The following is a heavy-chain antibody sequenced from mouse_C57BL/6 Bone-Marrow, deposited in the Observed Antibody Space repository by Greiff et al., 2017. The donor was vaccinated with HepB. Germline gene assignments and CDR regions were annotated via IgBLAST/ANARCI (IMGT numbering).Heavy chain of an antibody. D-gene: IGHD2-12*01. CDR1: GYSITSGYY. CDR2: ISYDGSN. J-gene: IGHJ4*01. V-gene: IGHV3-6*01. CDR3: ARAPYYSYYYAMDY. Sequence: DVKLQESGPGLVKPSQSLSLTCSVTGYSITSGYYWNWIRQFPGNKLEWMGYISYDGSNNYNPSLKNRISITRDTSKNQFFLKLNSVTTEDTATYYCARAPYYSYYYAMDYWGQGTSVTVSS.